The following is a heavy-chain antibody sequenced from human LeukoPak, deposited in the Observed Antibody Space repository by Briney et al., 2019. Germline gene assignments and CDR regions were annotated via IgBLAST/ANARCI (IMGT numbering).Heavy chain of an antibody. D-gene: IGHD3-10*01. CDR2: ISGSGGST. CDR1: GFTFSSYA. Sequence: GGSLRLSCAASGFTFSSYAMSWVRQAPGKGLEWVSAISGSGGSTYYADSVKGRFTISRDNSENTLYLQMNSLRAEDTAVYYCAKVYYGSGSYYKDYWGQGTLVTVSS. V-gene: IGHV3-23*01. CDR3: AKVYYGSGSYYKDY. J-gene: IGHJ4*02.